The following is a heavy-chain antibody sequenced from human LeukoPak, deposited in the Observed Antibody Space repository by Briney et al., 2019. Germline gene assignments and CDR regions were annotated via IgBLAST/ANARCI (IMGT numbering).Heavy chain of an antibody. Sequence: ASVKVSCKASGYTFTGYYMHWVRQAPGQGLEWMGRINPNSGGTNYAQKFQGRVTMTRDTSISTAYMELSRLRSDDTAVYYCAGFTVTTWIFSYYYYYMDVWGKGTTVTVSS. CDR1: GYTFTGYY. V-gene: IGHV1-2*06. D-gene: IGHD4-17*01. J-gene: IGHJ6*03. CDR2: INPNSGGT. CDR3: AGFTVTTWIFSYYYYYMDV.